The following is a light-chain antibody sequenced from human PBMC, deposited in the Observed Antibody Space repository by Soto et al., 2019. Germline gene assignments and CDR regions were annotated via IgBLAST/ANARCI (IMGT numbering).Light chain of an antibody. CDR2: EVY. CDR1: SSDVGGYNY. Sequence: QSVPTQPPSASGSPGQSVTFSCTGTSSDVGGYNYVSWYQQYPGKAPKLMIYEVYKRPSGVPVRFSGSKSGNTASLTVSGLQPEDEADYYCSAYAGSSTWVFGGGTKLTVL. J-gene: IGLJ2*01. V-gene: IGLV2-8*01. CDR3: SAYAGSSTWV.